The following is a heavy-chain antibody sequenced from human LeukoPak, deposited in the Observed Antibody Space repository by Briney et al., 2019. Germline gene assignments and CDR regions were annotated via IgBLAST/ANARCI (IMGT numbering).Heavy chain of an antibody. CDR2: ISDSGGRT. Sequence: GGSLRLSCAASGFTFSSYAMTWVRQAPGKGLEWVSAISDSGGRTYYADSVKGRFTISRDNSKNTLYLQMNSLRAEDTAVYYCAKAVAAANYYMDVWGKGTTVTVSS. CDR3: AKAVAAANYYMDV. CDR1: GFTFSSYA. J-gene: IGHJ6*03. D-gene: IGHD6-13*01. V-gene: IGHV3-23*01.